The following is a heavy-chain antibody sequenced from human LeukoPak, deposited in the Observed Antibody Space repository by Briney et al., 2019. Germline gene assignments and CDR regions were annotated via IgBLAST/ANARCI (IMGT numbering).Heavy chain of an antibody. Sequence: SETLSLTCTVSGXSISSYYWGWIRQPPGKGQEWIGDIYNSGSTNYNPSLKSRVTISVDTSKNQFSLKLSSVTAADTAVYYCARVANRGGRGDSYYFDYWGQGTLVTVSS. J-gene: IGHJ4*02. CDR3: ARVANRGGRGDSYYFDY. V-gene: IGHV4-59*01. CDR1: GXSISSYY. CDR2: IYNSGST. D-gene: IGHD2-21*02.